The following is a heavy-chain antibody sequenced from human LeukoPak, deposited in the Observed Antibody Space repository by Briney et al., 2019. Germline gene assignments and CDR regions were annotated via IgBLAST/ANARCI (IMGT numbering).Heavy chain of an antibody. CDR3: AREGGGSTTSFDY. D-gene: IGHD1-1*01. CDR1: GGSISSGGYY. V-gene: IGHV4-31*03. J-gene: IGHJ4*02. CDR2: IYYSGST. Sequence: TASETLSLTCTVSGGSISSGGYYWSWIRQHPGKGLEWIGYIYYSGSTYYNPSLKSRVTISVDTSKNQFSLKLSSVTAADTAVYYCAREGGGSTTSFDYWGQGTLVTVSS.